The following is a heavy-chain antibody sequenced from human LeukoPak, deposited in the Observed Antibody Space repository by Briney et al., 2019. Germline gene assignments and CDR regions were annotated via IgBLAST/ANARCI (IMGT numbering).Heavy chain of an antibody. J-gene: IGHJ6*03. CDR1: GYTFTGYY. Sequence: GASVKVSCKASGYTFTGYYMHWVRQAPGQGLEWMGWINPNSGGTNYAQKFQGRVTMTRDTSISTAYMELSRLRSDDTAVYYCAVGMEGATKNYYYMDVWGKGTTVTVSS. V-gene: IGHV1-2*02. CDR3: AVGMEGATKNYYYMDV. CDR2: INPNSGGT. D-gene: IGHD1-26*01.